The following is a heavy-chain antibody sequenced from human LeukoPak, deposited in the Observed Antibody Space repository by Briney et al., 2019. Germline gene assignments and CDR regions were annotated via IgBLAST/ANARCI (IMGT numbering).Heavy chain of an antibody. J-gene: IGHJ4*02. D-gene: IGHD2-15*01. CDR3: AREYTGASGGRCYRSTYDY. Sequence: SETQSLTCAVYGGPFSGFYWSWIRQPPGKGLEWIGEINHSGSTNYNPSLKSRVTLSVDTSKNQFPLQLSSVTAADTAVYYFAREYTGASGGRCYRSTYDYWGQGTLVTVSS. CDR1: GGPFSGFY. V-gene: IGHV4-34*01. CDR2: INHSGST.